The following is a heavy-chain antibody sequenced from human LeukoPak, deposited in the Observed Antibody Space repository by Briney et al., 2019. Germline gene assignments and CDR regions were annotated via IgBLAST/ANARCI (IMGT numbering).Heavy chain of an antibody. CDR1: GGSISSYY. J-gene: IGHJ3*02. CDR2: IHYSGST. CDR3: ARREYSRSYDAFDI. Sequence: SETLSLTFTVSGGSISSYYWSWIRQPPGKGLEWIGSIHYSGSTYYNPSLKSRVTISVDTSKNQFSLKLSSVTAADTAVYYCARREYSRSYDAFDIWGQGTMVTVSS. V-gene: IGHV4-59*05. D-gene: IGHD6-6*01.